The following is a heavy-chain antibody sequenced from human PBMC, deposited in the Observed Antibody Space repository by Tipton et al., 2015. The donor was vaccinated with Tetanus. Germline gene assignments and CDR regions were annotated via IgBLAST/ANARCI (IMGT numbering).Heavy chain of an antibody. CDR3: AKGGRDSRGFDS. CDR1: GFTFSSDA. V-gene: IGHV3-23*01. J-gene: IGHJ4*02. Sequence: SLRLSCAASGFTFSSDAMSWVRRAPGKGLEWVSGISGSGSSTYYADSGKGRFTISRDNSRNTLYLQINTLRAEDTAVYYCAKGGRDSRGFDSWGQGTLVTVS. CDR2: ISGSGSST. D-gene: IGHD2-21*01.